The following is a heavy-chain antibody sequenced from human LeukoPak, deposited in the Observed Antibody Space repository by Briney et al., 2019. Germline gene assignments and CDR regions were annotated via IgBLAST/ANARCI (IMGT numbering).Heavy chain of an antibody. D-gene: IGHD3-22*01. CDR1: GFTFTTYA. J-gene: IGHJ4*02. Sequence: PGGSLRLSCAASGFTFTTYAMSWVRQAPGKGLEWVSAISGSGGSTYYAGSVKGRFTISRDNSKNTLYLQMNSLRAEDTAVYYCARRCYDSSGFDYWGQGTLVTVSS. CDR3: ARRCYDSSGFDY. CDR2: ISGSGGST. V-gene: IGHV3-23*01.